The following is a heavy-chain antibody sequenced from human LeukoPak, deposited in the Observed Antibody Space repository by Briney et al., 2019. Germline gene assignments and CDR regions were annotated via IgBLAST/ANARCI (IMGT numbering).Heavy chain of an antibody. D-gene: IGHD1-26*01. CDR2: IYYSGST. V-gene: IGHV4-59*01. J-gene: IGHJ3*02. CDR3: ARYPKRERNAFDI. CDR1: GGSISSYY. Sequence: SETLSLTCTVSGGSISSYYWSWIRQPPGKGLEWIGYIYYSGSTNYNPSLKSRVTISVDTSKNQFSLKLSSVTAADSAVYYCARYPKRERNAFDIWGQGTMVTVSS.